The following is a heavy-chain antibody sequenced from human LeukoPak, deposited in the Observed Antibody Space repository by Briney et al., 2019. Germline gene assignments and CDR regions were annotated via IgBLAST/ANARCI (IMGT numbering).Heavy chain of an antibody. CDR2: IFPDGTTT. Sequence: PGGSLRLSCAASGFIFSGSWMDWVRQVPGKGLEWVSRIFPDGTTTTYADSAKGRFTISRDNTKNTLYLQMNSLRAEDTAVYYCARPFEHDSIDIWGQGTLVTVSS. D-gene: IGHD3-22*01. CDR1: GFIFSGSW. V-gene: IGHV3-74*01. CDR3: ARPFEHDSIDI. J-gene: IGHJ4*02.